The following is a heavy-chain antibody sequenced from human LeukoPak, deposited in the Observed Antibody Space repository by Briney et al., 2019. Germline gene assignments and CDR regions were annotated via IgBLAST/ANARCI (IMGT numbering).Heavy chain of an antibody. J-gene: IGHJ6*03. Sequence: GESLKISCKGSGYSFTSYWIGWVRQMPGKGLEWMGIIYPGDSDTRYSPSFQGQVTISADKSISTAYLQWSSLKASDTAVYYCARLNTAAAGNYYYYMDVWGKGTTVTISS. CDR3: ARLNTAAAGNYYYYMDV. D-gene: IGHD6-13*01. V-gene: IGHV5-51*01. CDR1: GYSFTSYW. CDR2: IYPGDSDT.